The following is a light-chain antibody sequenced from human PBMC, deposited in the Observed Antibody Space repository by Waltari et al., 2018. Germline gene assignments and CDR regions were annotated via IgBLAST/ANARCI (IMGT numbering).Light chain of an antibody. CDR2: GAS. Sequence: EIVMTQSPVTLSVSPGERATLSCRASQSVSNNLAWYQQKPGQAPRLLIYGASTRPSGIPARFSGSGSGTEFTLTISSLQSEDFAVYFCQQYNNWPPNTFGPGTKVDFK. CDR1: QSVSNN. J-gene: IGKJ3*01. CDR3: QQYNNWPPNT. V-gene: IGKV3-15*01.